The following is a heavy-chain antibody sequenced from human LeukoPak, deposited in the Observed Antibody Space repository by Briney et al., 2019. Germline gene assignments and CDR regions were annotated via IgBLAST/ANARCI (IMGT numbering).Heavy chain of an antibody. Sequence: GASVKVSCKASGYTFTSYAMHWVRQAPGQRLEWMGWINAGNGNPKYSQKFQGRVTITRDTSASTAYMELSSLRSEDTAVYYCARARWGKGGGYYFDYWGQGTLVTVSS. CDR2: INAGNGNP. CDR1: GYTFTSYA. CDR3: ARARWGKGGGYYFDY. J-gene: IGHJ4*02. D-gene: IGHD3-16*01. V-gene: IGHV1-3*01.